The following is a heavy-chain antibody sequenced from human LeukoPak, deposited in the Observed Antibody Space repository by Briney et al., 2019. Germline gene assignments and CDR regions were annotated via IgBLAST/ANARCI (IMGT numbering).Heavy chain of an antibody. CDR3: ARAAPVGPYYYMDV. V-gene: IGHV4-34*01. J-gene: IGHJ6*03. Sequence: SETLSLTCAVYGGSFSGYYWSWIRQPPGKGLEWIGEINHSGSTNYNPSLKSRVTISVDTSKNQFSLKLSSVTAADTAVYYCARAAPVGPYYYMDVWGKGTTVTVSS. CDR2: INHSGST. D-gene: IGHD3/OR15-3a*01. CDR1: GGSFSGYY.